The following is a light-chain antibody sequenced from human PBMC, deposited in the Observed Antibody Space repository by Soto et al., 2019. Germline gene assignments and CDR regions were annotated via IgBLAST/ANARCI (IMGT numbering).Light chain of an antibody. CDR3: QQSHTLWS. CDR2: KAS. V-gene: IGKV1-5*03. CDR1: QSISSW. Sequence: DIQMTQSPSTLSASVGDRVSITCRASQSISSWLAWFQQKPGKAPRLLIYKASILESGVPSRFSGSGSGTEFTLTISSLQPDDFGTYYCQQSHTLWSFGQGTKVEMK. J-gene: IGKJ1*01.